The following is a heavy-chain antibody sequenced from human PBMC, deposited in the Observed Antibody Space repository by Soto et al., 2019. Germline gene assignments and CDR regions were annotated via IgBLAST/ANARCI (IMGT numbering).Heavy chain of an antibody. J-gene: IGHJ4*02. CDR3: ARDLGNIAPKYYFDY. D-gene: IGHD6-13*01. Sequence: PGGSLRLSCAASGFTFSSYAMHWVRQAPGKGLVWVAVISYDGSNKYYADSVKGRFTISRDNSKNTLYLQMNSLRAEDTAVYYCARDLGNIAPKYYFDYWGQGT. CDR1: GFTFSSYA. V-gene: IGHV3-30-3*01. CDR2: ISYDGSNK.